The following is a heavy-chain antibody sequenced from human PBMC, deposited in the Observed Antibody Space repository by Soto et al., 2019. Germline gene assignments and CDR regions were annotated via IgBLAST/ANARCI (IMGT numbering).Heavy chain of an antibody. CDR3: ARGGYYGSGSYYLDY. D-gene: IGHD3-10*01. V-gene: IGHV4-59*01. J-gene: IGHJ4*02. CDR2: IYYSGST. CDR1: GGSISSYY. Sequence: PSETLSLTCTVSGGSISSYYWRWIRQPPGKGLEWIGYIYYSGSTNYNPSLKSRVTISVDTSKNQFSLKLSSVTAADTAVYYCARGGYYGSGSYYLDYWGQGTLVTVSS.